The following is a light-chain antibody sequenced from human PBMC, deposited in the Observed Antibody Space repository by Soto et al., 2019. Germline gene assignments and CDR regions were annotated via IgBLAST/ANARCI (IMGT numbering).Light chain of an antibody. CDR1: NSNIGNNH. Sequence: QSVLPQPPSVSAAPGQKVTILCSGSNSNIGNNHVSWYQQVPGTAPKLRIYDSYKRPSGIPDRFSGSRSGTSATLAITRLQTGDEADYYCGTWDGGLLFGGGTKLTVL. CDR3: GTWDGGLL. CDR2: DSY. J-gene: IGLJ2*01. V-gene: IGLV1-51*01.